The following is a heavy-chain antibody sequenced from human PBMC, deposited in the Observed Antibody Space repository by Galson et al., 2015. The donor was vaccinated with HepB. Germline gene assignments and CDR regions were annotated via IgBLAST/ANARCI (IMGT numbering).Heavy chain of an antibody. CDR2: ISGSGGST. CDR1: GFTFSSYA. CDR3: AKEGEWGLPFYYFDY. D-gene: IGHD1-26*01. V-gene: IGHV3-23*01. Sequence: SLRLSCAASGFTFSSYAVSWVRQAPGKGLEWVSAISGSGGSTYYADSVKGRFTISRDNSKNTLYLQMNSLRAEDTAVYCCAKEGEWGLPFYYFDYWGQGTLVTVSS. J-gene: IGHJ4*02.